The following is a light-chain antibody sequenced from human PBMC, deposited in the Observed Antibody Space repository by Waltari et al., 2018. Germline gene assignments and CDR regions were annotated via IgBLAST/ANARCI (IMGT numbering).Light chain of an antibody. Sequence: DIQMTQSPSSLSASVGDRVTITCRASQSISSYLNWYQQKPGKAPKLLNYASSSLQSGVPSRFSGRGSGTDFTLTISSLQPEDFATYYCQQSYSTLDTFGQGTKLEIK. V-gene: IGKV1-39*01. J-gene: IGKJ2*01. CDR3: QQSYSTLDT. CDR1: QSISSY. CDR2: ASS.